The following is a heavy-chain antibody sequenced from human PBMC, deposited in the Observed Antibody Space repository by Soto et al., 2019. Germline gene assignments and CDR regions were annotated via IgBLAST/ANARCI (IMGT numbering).Heavy chain of an antibody. CDR3: ARGVTAGVDY. V-gene: IGHV1-8*01. Sequence: ASVKVSCKASGYSFTSLDINWVRQTTGQGLEWMGWMQPSSGRTGYAQKFQGRVTMTRDTSINTADMELSSLTSDDTAFYYCARGVTAGVDYWGQGPLVTVSS. CDR2: MQPSSGRT. J-gene: IGHJ4*02. D-gene: IGHD1-26*01. CDR1: GYSFTSLD.